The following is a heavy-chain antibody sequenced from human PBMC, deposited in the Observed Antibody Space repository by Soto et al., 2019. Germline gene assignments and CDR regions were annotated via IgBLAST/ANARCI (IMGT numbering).Heavy chain of an antibody. D-gene: IGHD3-10*01. CDR1: GGSISSYY. J-gene: IGHJ4*02. V-gene: IGHV4-59*01. CDR2: IYYSGST. Sequence: SETLSLTCTVSGGSISSYYWTSIRQPPGKGLEWIGYIYYSGSTNYNPSLKSRVTISVDTSKNQFSLKLSSVTAADTAVYYCAREGYGSGSYYTYFDYWGQGTLVTVSS. CDR3: AREGYGSGSYYTYFDY.